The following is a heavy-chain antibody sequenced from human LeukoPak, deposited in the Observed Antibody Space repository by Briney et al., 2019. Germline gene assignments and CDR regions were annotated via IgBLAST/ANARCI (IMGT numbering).Heavy chain of an antibody. V-gene: IGHV3-30*02. CDR3: GASGSYLAPIDY. CDR1: GFTFRTYG. J-gene: IGHJ4*02. CDR2: VRFDGTNK. D-gene: IGHD1-26*01. Sequence: PGGSLRLSCAASGFTFRTYGMHWVRQAPGKGLEWVAFVRFDGTNKYYADSVKGRFTISRDNSKNTLYLQMNSLRAEDTAVYYCGASGSYLAPIDYWGQGTLVTVSS.